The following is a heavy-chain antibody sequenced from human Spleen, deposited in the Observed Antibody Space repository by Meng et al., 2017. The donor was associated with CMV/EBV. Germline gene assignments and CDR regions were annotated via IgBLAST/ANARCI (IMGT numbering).Heavy chain of an antibody. CDR2: ISRSSSHI. Sequence: GESLKISCAASGFTFSGYSMNWVRQAPGKGLEWVSSISRSSSHIYYADSVKGRFTISRDNANNSLYLQMNSLRAEDTAVYYCARGFYDSRGYYIHWGQGTLVTVSS. V-gene: IGHV3-21*04. D-gene: IGHD3-22*01. J-gene: IGHJ4*02. CDR3: ARGFYDSRGYYIH. CDR1: GFTFSGYS.